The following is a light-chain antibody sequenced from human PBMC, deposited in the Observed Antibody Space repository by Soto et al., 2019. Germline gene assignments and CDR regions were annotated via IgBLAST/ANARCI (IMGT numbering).Light chain of an antibody. CDR3: QQYNDWPLT. CDR2: GAF. CDR1: QTVRNN. V-gene: IGKV3-15*01. J-gene: IGKJ1*01. Sequence: EFVLTQSPGTLSLSPGERATLSCRASQTVRNNYLAWYQQKPGQAPRLLIYGAFTRATGIPARFSGTGSGTEFTLTISSLQSEDFAVYYCQQYNDWPLTFGQGTKVDIK.